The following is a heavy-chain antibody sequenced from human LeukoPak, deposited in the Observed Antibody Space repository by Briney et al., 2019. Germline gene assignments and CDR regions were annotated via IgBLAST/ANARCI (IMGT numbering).Heavy chain of an antibody. Sequence: PGGSLRLSCAASGFAFTDAWMNWVRQAPGKGLEWVGRIKSKTDGATTDYAAPVKGRFTISRDDSKNTLYLQMNSLKTEDTAVYYCTIRPSYNYGPGNPPDYWGQGTLVTVSS. J-gene: IGHJ4*02. D-gene: IGHD3-10*01. CDR3: TIRPSYNYGPGNPPDY. V-gene: IGHV3-15*01. CDR1: GFAFTDAW. CDR2: IKSKTDGATT.